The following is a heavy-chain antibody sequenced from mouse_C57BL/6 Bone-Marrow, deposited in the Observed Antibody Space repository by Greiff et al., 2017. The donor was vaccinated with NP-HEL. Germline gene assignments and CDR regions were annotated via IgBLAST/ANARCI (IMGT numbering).Heavy chain of an antibody. Sequence: VQLQQPGAELVMPGASVKLSCKASGYTFTSYWMHWVKQRPGQGLEWIGEIDPSDSYTNSNQKFKGKSTLTVDKSSSTAYMQLSSLTSEDSAVYYCARDGLRDWYFDVWGTGTTVTVSS. CDR1: GYTFTSYW. CDR3: ARDGLRDWYFDV. D-gene: IGHD1-1*01. CDR2: IDPSDSYT. V-gene: IGHV1-69*01. J-gene: IGHJ1*03.